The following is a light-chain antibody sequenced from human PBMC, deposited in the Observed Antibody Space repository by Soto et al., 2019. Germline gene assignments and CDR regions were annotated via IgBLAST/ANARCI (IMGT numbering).Light chain of an antibody. V-gene: IGKV3-20*01. J-gene: IGKJ4*01. Sequence: EIVLTQSPGTVSLSPGERATLSCRASQSVSNSYLAWYQQKPGQAPRLLIYDASSRATGIPDRFSGSGSGTDFILTISKLEPADFAVYYCQQYGSSVLTFGGGTKVEIK. CDR1: QSVSNSY. CDR3: QQYGSSVLT. CDR2: DAS.